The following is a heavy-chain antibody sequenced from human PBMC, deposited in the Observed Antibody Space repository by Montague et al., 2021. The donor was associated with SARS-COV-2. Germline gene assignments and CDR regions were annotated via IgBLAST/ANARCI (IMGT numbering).Heavy chain of an antibody. Sequence: SETLSLTCAVHGGSFSGYYWSWIRQPPGKGLEWIGEINHSGSTNYNPSLKSRVSISVDTSKNQFSLKLSSVTAADTAVYYCARGAPTITMIVVVFTGAGWYFDLWGRGTLVTGSS. CDR1: GGSFSGYY. V-gene: IGHV4-34*01. CDR3: ARGAPTITMIVVVFTGAGWYFDL. J-gene: IGHJ2*01. CDR2: INHSGST. D-gene: IGHD3-22*01.